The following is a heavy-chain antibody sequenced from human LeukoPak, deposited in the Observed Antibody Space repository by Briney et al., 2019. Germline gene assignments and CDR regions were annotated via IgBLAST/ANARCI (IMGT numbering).Heavy chain of an antibody. D-gene: IGHD5-12*01. CDR1: GFTFSSYG. CDR2: IRYDGSNK. J-gene: IGHJ4*02. CDR3: AKDWWLRRYYFDY. Sequence: PGGSLRLSCAASGFTFSSYGMHWVRQAPGKGLEWVAFIRYDGSNKYYADSVKGRFTISRDNSKNTLYLQMNSLRAEDTAVYYCAKDWWLRRYYFDYWGQGTLVTVSS. V-gene: IGHV3-30*02.